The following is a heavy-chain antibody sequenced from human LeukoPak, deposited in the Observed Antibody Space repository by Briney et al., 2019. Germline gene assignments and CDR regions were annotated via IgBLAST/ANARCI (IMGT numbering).Heavy chain of an antibody. J-gene: IGHJ4*02. D-gene: IGHD3-22*01. CDR3: ARSSANYYDSSGYYYVPPYYFDY. CDR2: IYYSGST. CDR1: GGSISSSSYY. V-gene: IGHV4-39*01. Sequence: SETLSLTCTVSGGSISSSSYYWGWIRQPPGKGLEWIGSIYYSGSTYYNPPLKSRVTISVDTSKNQFSLKLSSVTAADTAVYYCARSSANYYDSSGYYYVPPYYFDYWGQGTLVTVSS.